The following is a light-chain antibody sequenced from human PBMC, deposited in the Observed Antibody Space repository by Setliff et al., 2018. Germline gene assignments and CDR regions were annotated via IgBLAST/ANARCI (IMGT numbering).Light chain of an antibody. CDR3: SSYTSSSTPYV. J-gene: IGLJ1*01. V-gene: IGLV2-14*01. CDR2: DVS. Sequence: LTQPASASGSPGQSITISCTGTSSDVGGYNYVSWYQQHPGKAPKLMIYDVSKRPSGVSNRFSGSKSGNTASLTISGLQAEDEADYYCSSYTSSSTPYVFGTGTKVTVL. CDR1: SSDVGGYNY.